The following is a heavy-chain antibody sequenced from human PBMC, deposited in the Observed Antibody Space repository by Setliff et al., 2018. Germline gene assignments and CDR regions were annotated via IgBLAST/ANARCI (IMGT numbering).Heavy chain of an antibody. CDR3: ARDDSLASDAFDI. CDR2: SIPMFETP. Sequence: AASVKVSCKASGGTFSYYAISWVRQAPGQGLEWMGGSIPMFETPNYAQRFQGRVTITTDESTSTAYMELSSLRSEDTAVYYCARDDSLASDAFDIWGQGTMVTVSS. V-gene: IGHV1-69*05. CDR1: GGTFSYYA. D-gene: IGHD2-21*02. J-gene: IGHJ3*02.